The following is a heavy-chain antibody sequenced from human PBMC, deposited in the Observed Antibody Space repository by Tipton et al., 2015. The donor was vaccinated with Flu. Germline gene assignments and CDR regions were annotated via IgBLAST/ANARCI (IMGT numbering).Heavy chain of an antibody. J-gene: IGHJ3*02. CDR3: VRDVYGTDAFEI. CDR2: MYYSGST. CDR1: GGSISSGGHY. V-gene: IGHV4-31*03. Sequence: TLSLTCTVSGGSISSGGHYWSWIRQHPGKGLEWIGYMYYSGSTYYNPSLKSRVTISVDTSKNQFSLKLSSVTAADTAVYYCVRDVYGTDAFEIRGQGTKVTVSS. D-gene: IGHD2-8*01.